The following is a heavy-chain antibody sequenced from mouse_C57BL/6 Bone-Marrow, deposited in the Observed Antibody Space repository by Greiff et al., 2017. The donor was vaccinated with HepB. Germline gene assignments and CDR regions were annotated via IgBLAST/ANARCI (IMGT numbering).Heavy chain of an antibody. D-gene: IGHD1-1*01. J-gene: IGHJ3*01. CDR2: IYPRSGNT. CDR1: GYTFTSYG. V-gene: IGHV1-81*01. Sequence: QVQLQQSGAELARPGASVKLSCKASGYTFTSYGISWVKQRTGQGLEWIGEIYPRSGNTYYNEKFKGKATLTADKSSSTAYMELRSLTSEDSAVYFIARTGIYYYGSSPFAYWGQGTLVTVSA. CDR3: ARTGIYYYGSSPFAY.